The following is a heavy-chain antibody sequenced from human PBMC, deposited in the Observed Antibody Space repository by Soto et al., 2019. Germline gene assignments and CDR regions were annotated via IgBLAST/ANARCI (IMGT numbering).Heavy chain of an antibody. CDR1: GFTFSSYA. Sequence: EVQLLESGGGLVQPGGSLRLSCAASGFTFSSYAMSWVRQAPGKGLEWVSAISGSGGSTYYADSVKGRFTISRDNSKNTLYLQMNSLRAEDTAVYYCAKDRVWKELGNSYFDLWGRGTLVTVSS. D-gene: IGHD1-26*01. V-gene: IGHV3-23*01. CDR3: AKDRVWKELGNSYFDL. CDR2: ISGSGGST. J-gene: IGHJ2*01.